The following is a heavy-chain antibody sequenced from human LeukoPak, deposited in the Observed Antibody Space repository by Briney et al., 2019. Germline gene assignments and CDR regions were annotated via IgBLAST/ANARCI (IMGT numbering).Heavy chain of an antibody. CDR2: IYSGGST. V-gene: IGHV3-53*01. CDR1: GFTVSSNY. Sequence: PGGSLRLSCAASGFTVSSNYMNWVRQAPGKGLEWVSVIYSGGSTYYADSVKGRFTISRDNSKNTLYLQMNSLSAEDTAVYYCAREASYYFDYWGQGTLVTVSS. D-gene: IGHD1-26*01. CDR3: AREASYYFDY. J-gene: IGHJ4*02.